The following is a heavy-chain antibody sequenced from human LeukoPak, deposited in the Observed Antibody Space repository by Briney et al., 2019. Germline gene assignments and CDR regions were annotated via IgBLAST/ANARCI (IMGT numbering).Heavy chain of an antibody. Sequence: PGESLRLSCAASGFTFSSYWMSWVRQAPGKGLEWVANIKQDGSEKYYVDSVKGRFTISRDNAKNSLYLQMNSLRAEDTAVYYCARAADDSSGYYYNYWGQGTLVTVSS. CDR2: IKQDGSEK. CDR1: GFTFSSYW. CDR3: ARAADDSSGYYYNY. D-gene: IGHD3-22*01. V-gene: IGHV3-7*01. J-gene: IGHJ4*02.